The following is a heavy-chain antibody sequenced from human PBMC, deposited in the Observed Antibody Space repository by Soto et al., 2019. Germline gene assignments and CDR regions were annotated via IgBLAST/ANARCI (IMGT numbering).Heavy chain of an antibody. V-gene: IGHV3-64D*06. Sequence: EGSLRLSCSASGFTFRTYAMHWVRQAPGQGLEYVTSRSADGGNTYYADSVKARFTLSRDNSKNTLCLLISSLRDEDTAVYSCITVWGVSGSGKHDSPCFDYWGQGTLGTVSP. D-gene: IGHD3-10*01. CDR2: RSADGGNT. J-gene: IGHJ4*02. CDR1: GFTFRTYA. CDR3: ITVWGVSGSGKHDSPCFDY.